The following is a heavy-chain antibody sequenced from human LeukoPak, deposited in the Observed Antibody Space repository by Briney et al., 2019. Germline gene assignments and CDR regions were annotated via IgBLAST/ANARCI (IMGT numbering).Heavy chain of an antibody. J-gene: IGHJ5*02. CDR1: GGSISRHY. CDR3: ARRIAAAGTAGWFDP. CDR2: IYYSGST. D-gene: IGHD6-13*01. V-gene: IGHV4-59*11. Sequence: SETLSLTCTVSGGSISRHYWSWIRQPPGKGLEWTGYIYYSGSTNYNPSLKSRLTISVATSKNQFSLKLSSVTATDTACFYCARRIAAAGTAGWFDPWGQGTLVTVSS.